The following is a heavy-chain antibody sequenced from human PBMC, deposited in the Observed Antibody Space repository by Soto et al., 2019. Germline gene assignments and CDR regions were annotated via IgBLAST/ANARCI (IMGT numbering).Heavy chain of an antibody. Sequence: SQTLSLTCAITGDSVSSNSAGWSWVRQSPSRGLEWLGRTYYRSKWYYEYAVSVRGRITINPDTSKNQYSLQLNSVTPEDTAVYFCARGEQYSGRIFDYWGRGXLVTVYS. CDR1: GDSVSSNSAG. J-gene: IGHJ4*01. V-gene: IGHV6-1*01. CDR2: TYYRSKWYY. CDR3: ARGEQYSGRIFDY. D-gene: IGHD1-26*01.